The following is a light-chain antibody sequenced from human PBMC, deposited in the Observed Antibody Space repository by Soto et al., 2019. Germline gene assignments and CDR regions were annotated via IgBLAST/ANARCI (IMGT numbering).Light chain of an antibody. Sequence: QSALTQPASVSGSPGQSITISCTGSSSDVGDYNSVSWYQQHPGKAPKLMIYEVNNRPSGVSNRFSGSKSGNTASLTISGLQAEDEADYYCTSYTSSTSVIFGGGTKLTVL. CDR2: EVN. CDR3: TSYTSSTSVI. V-gene: IGLV2-14*01. J-gene: IGLJ2*01. CDR1: SSDVGDYNS.